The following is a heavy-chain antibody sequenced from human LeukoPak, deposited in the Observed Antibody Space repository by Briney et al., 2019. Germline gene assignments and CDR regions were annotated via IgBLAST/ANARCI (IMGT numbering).Heavy chain of an antibody. Sequence: SETLSLTCAVYGGSFSGYYWSWIRQPPGKGLEWIGEINHSGSTNYNPSLKSRVTILVDTSKNQFSLKLSSVTAADTAVYYCARRASRITIFGVVLPYFDYWGQGTLVTVSS. CDR3: ARRASRITIFGVVLPYFDY. D-gene: IGHD3-3*01. CDR1: GGSFSGYY. J-gene: IGHJ4*02. V-gene: IGHV4-34*01. CDR2: INHSGST.